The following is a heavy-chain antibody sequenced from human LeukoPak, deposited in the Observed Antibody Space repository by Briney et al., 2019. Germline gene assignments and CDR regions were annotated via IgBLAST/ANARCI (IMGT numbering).Heavy chain of an antibody. CDR3: ARDLPSYGFKDAFDI. CDR2: IKQDGSEK. D-gene: IGHD5-18*01. CDR1: GFTFSSYW. Sequence: SGGSLRLSCAASGFTFSSYWMSWVRQAPGKGLEWVANIKQDGSEKYYVDSVKGRFTISRDNAKNSLYLQMNSLRAEDTAVYYCARDLPSYGFKDAFDIWGQGTMVTVSS. J-gene: IGHJ3*02. V-gene: IGHV3-7*01.